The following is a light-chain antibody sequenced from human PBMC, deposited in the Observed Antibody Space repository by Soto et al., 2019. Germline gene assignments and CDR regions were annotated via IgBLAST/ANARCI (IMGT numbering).Light chain of an antibody. CDR3: QHHNRYSEA. J-gene: IGKJ1*01. CDR2: KAS. V-gene: IGKV1-5*03. CDR1: QTISSW. Sequence: IEMAPCLSSLSISVVAGASITSRASQTISSWLAWYQQKPGKAPKLLIYKASTLKSGVPSRFSGSGTGTEFTLTISSLQPAEFPTYSCQHHNRYSEAFGQGTKVDI.